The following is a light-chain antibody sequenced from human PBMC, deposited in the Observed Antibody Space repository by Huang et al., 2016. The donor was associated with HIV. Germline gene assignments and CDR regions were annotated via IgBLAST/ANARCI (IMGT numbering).Light chain of an antibody. Sequence: EIVLTQSPGTLSLSPGERATLSCRASQGCGIYVAWYQQKPGQAPRLLIYGASTRVTGIPDRFSGGGSGTDFTLSISRLEPEDFAVYYCQQYERPPDTFGPGTKVNIK. CDR3: QQYERPPDT. V-gene: IGKV3-20*01. J-gene: IGKJ3*01. CDR2: GAS. CDR1: QGCGIY.